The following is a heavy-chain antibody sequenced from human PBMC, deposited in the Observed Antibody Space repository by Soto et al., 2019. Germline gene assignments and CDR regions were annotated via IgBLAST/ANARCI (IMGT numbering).Heavy chain of an antibody. D-gene: IGHD6-13*01. CDR1: GGSISSSNW. CDR3: ARGSRSWSAPRYIDL. J-gene: IGHJ2*01. V-gene: IGHV4-4*02. Sequence: QVQLQESGPGLVKPSGTLSLTCAVSGGSISSSNWWSWVRQPPGKGLEGIGEIYHSGSTNYNPSLESRVAISVDKSKNQFSLKLSSVTAADTSVYYCARGSRSWSAPRYIDLWGRGTLVIVSS. CDR2: IYHSGST.